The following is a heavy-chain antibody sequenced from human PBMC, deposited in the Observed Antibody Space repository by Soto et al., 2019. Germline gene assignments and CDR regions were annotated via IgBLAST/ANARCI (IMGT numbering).Heavy chain of an antibody. D-gene: IGHD1-26*01. J-gene: IGHJ3*02. CDR2: INHSGST. V-gene: IGHV4-34*01. CDR1: EGSFIDFG. Sequence: SEPLSLSNAVVEGSFIDFGWSCIRQPPGKGLEWIGEINHSGSTNYNPSLKSRVTISVDTSKNQFSLKLSSVTAADTAVYYCARELRMGAFDIWGQGTMVTVSS. CDR3: ARELRMGAFDI.